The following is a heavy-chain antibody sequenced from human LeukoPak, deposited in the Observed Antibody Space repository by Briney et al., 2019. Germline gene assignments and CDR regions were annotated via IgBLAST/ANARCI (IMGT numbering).Heavy chain of an antibody. V-gene: IGHV4-34*01. CDR3: ARRYSSGWLRLNWFDP. Sequence: GSLRLSCAASGFTFSSYSMNWVRQAPGKGLEWIGEINHSGSTNYNPSLKSRVTISVGTSKNQFSLKLSSVTAADTAVYYCARRYSSGWLRLNWFDPWGQGTLVTVSS. CDR2: INHSGST. CDR1: GFTFSSYS. D-gene: IGHD6-19*01. J-gene: IGHJ5*02.